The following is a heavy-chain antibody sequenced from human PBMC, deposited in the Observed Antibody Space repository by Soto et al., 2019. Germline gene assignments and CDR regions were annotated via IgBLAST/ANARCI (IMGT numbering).Heavy chain of an antibody. CDR3: MDV. CDR1: GYSFTDYH. Sequence: ASVKVSCKASGYSFTDYHIHWVRQAPGQGLEWLGRINPKSGGTSTAQKFQGWVTMTTDTSISTASMELTRLTSDDTAIYYGMDVWGQGTTVTVSS. V-gene: IGHV1-2*04. J-gene: IGHJ6*02. CDR2: INPKSGGT.